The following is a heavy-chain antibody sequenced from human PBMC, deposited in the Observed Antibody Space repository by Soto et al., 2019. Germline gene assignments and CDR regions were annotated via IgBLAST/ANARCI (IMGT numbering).Heavy chain of an antibody. CDR2: IIPILGIA. J-gene: IGHJ4*02. CDR3: ASNYYGSGRKYYFDY. Sequence: ASVKVSCKASGGTFSSYTISWVRQAPGQGLEWMGRIIPILGIANYAQKFQGRVTITADKSTSTAYMELSSLRSEDTAVYYCASNYYGSGRKYYFDYWGQGTLVTVSS. CDR1: GGTFSSYT. V-gene: IGHV1-69*02. D-gene: IGHD3-10*01.